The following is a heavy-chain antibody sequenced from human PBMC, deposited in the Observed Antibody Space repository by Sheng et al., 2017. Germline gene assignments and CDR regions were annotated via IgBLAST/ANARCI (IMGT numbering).Heavy chain of an antibody. V-gene: IGHV4-34*01. D-gene: IGHD6-6*01. Sequence: QVQLQQWGAGLLKPSETLSLTCAVYGGSFSGYYWSWIRQPPGKGLEWIGEINHSGSTNYNPSLKSRVTISVDTSKNQFSLKLSSVTAADTAVYYCARERKKYIAARLPYYYYGMDVWGQGTTVTVSS. CDR3: ARERKKYIAARLPYYYYGMDV. J-gene: IGHJ6*02. CDR2: INHSGST. CDR1: GGSFSGYY.